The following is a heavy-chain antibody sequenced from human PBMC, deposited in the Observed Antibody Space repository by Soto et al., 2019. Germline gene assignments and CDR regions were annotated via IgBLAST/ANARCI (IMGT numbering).Heavy chain of an antibody. V-gene: IGHV3-30-3*01. CDR3: AGDGLGCSGGSCYSGPSYYYYGMDV. Sequence: GGSLRLSCAASGFTFSSYAMHWVRQAPGKGLEWVAVISYDGSNKYYADSVKGRFTISRDNSKNTLYLQMNRLRAEDTAVYYCAGDGLGCSGGSCYSGPSYYYYGMDVWGQGTTVTVSS. J-gene: IGHJ6*02. D-gene: IGHD2-15*01. CDR2: ISYDGSNK. CDR1: GFTFSSYA.